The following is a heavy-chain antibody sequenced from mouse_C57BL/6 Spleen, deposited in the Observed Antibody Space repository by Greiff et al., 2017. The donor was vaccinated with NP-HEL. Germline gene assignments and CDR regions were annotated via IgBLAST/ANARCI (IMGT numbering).Heavy chain of an antibody. CDR1: GYAFSSYW. V-gene: IGHV1-80*01. CDR3: ARFTTAWYFEV. D-gene: IGHD1-2*01. CDR2: IYPGDGDT. Sequence: VQLQQSGAELVKPGASVKISCKASGYAFSSYWMNWVKQRPGKGLEWIGQIYPGDGDTNYNGKFKGKATLTADKSSSTAYRQLSSLTSADSAVYLCARFTTAWYFEVWGTGTTVTVSS. J-gene: IGHJ1*03.